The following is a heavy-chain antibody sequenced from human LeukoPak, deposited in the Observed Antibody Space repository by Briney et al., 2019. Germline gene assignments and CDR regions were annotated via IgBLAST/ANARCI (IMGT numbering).Heavy chain of an antibody. CDR2: IYYTERP. V-gene: IGHV4-59*08. CDR1: GDSLSKCY. CDR3: ARLRDYGSGTFYDDY. Sequence: SETLSPICSVSGDSLSKCYWTWMRQRPGKGPEGGWYIYYTERPNYNPPLKSRVTISVDTSKSHIYLKLSSVTPADTPVYYCARLRDYGSGTFYDDYWGQGTLVTVSS. J-gene: IGHJ4*02. D-gene: IGHD3-10*01.